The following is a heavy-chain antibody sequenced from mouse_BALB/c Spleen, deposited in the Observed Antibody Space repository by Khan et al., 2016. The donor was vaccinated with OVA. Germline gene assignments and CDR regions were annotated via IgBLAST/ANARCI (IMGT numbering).Heavy chain of an antibody. V-gene: IGHV1S136*01. D-gene: IGHD1-1*01. CDR3: ASDYGRSFWFAY. Sequence: EVQLQESGPELVKPGASVKMSCKASGYSFTNYIIHWVKQEPGQGLEWIGYINPHNDGAKYNEKFKGKATLTSDKSSSTAYMELSGLTSEDSAVYYCASDYGRSFWFAYWGQGTLVTVSA. CDR1: GYSFTNYI. J-gene: IGHJ3*01. CDR2: INPHNDGA.